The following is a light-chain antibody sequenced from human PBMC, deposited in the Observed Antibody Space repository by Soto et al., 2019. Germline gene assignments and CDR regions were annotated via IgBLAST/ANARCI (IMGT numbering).Light chain of an antibody. CDR1: SSNIGSNT. CDR2: NNN. Sequence: QSVLTQPPSASGTPGQRVTISCSGSSSNIGSNTVNWYQHLPGTAPKLLIYNNNQRPSGVPDRFSGSKSGTSASLAISGLQSEDEADYYCATWDDSLNGWVFGGGTKLTVL. V-gene: IGLV1-44*01. CDR3: ATWDDSLNGWV. J-gene: IGLJ3*02.